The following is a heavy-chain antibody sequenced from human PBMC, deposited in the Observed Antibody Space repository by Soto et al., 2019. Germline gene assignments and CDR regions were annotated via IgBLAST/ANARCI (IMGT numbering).Heavy chain of an antibody. CDR2: ISAYNGNT. J-gene: IGHJ4*02. CDR1: GYTFTSNG. Sequence: ASVKVSCTASGYTFTSNGISWVRQAPGQGLEWMGWISAYNGNTNYAQKLQGRVTMTTDTSTSTAYMELRSLRSDDTAVYYCARVVGATDPHNYWGQGTLVTVSS. V-gene: IGHV1-18*01. CDR3: ARVVGATDPHNY. D-gene: IGHD1-26*01.